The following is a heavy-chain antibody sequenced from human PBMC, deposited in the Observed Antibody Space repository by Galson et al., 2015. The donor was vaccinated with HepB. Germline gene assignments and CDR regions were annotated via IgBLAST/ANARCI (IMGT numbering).Heavy chain of an antibody. J-gene: IGHJ5*02. CDR3: ARIYADIGEVTSLGWFDP. D-gene: IGHD2-21*02. CDR1: GGNFNSFS. CDR2: IIPYLPTP. Sequence: SVKVSCKASGGNFNSFSIDWVRQAPRQGLEWMGGIIPYLPTPNYAQKFQGRLRISADRSTGTVSMELKGLTYEDSAVYYCARIYADIGEVTSLGWFDPWGQGTLVTVSS. V-gene: IGHV1-69*10.